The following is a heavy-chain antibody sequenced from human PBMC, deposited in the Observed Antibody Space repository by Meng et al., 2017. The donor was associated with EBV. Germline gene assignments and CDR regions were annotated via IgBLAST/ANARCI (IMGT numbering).Heavy chain of an antibody. Sequence: QVQLRRSGAEVKNPGSSVKVSCRTPVGTFRSDAVSWVRQAPGQGLEWMGGLIPMSGAPHYAQKFQDRVTIIADESTSTHSMELNNLRFEDTAMYYCASESGRGFTPDYWGQGTLVTVSS. J-gene: IGHJ4*02. CDR3: ASESGRGFTPDY. D-gene: IGHD3-10*01. V-gene: IGHV1-69*01. CDR1: VGTFRSDA. CDR2: LIPMSGAP.